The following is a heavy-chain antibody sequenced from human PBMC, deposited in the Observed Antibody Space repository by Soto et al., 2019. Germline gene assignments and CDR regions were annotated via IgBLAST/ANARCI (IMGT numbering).Heavy chain of an antibody. CDR2: ITPILKTA. D-gene: IGHD3-10*01. Sequence: QVQLVQSGAEVKKPGSSVKVSCKASGDTFSRYVISWVRQAPGQGLEWMGGITPILKTANYAQKLQNRVTIIADKSTVTVYMEMSSLRPADTAVYYCARGQPQYYVSESPMDVWGQGTTVIVSS. CDR3: ARGQPQYYVSESPMDV. J-gene: IGHJ6*02. CDR1: GDTFSRYV. V-gene: IGHV1-69*06.